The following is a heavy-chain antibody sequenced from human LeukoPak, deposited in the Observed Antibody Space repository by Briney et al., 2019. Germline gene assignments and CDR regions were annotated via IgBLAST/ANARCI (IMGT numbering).Heavy chain of an antibody. Sequence: PGGSLRLSCAASGFTFSSYAMPWVRQAPGKGLEYVSAISSNGGSTNYANSVKGRFTISRDNSKNTLYLQMGSLRAEDMAVYYCARRPSHAWLGFDYWGQGTLVTVSS. D-gene: IGHD6-19*01. CDR1: GFTFSSYA. CDR2: ISSNGGST. J-gene: IGHJ4*02. V-gene: IGHV3-64*01. CDR3: ARRPSHAWLGFDY.